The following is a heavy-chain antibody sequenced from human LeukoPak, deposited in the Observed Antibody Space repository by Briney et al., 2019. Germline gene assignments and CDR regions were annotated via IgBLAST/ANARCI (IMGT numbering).Heavy chain of an antibody. Sequence: SETLSLTCTVSGGTISSSSYYWGWIRQPPGKGLEWIGYIYYSGSTYYNPYRKSRVTISVATSKHQFSLNLSSVTDTDTALCYGASFSGGPGLSYCDTYKENDAYDSWGQGTTVTVSS. V-gene: IGHV4-39*01. D-gene: IGHD2-15*01. J-gene: IGHJ3*02. CDR3: ASFSGGPGLSYCDTYKENDAYDS. CDR1: GGTISSSSYY. CDR2: IYYSGST.